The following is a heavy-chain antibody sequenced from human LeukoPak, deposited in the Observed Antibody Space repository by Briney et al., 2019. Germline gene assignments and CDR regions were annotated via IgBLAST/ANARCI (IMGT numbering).Heavy chain of an antibody. CDR2: LYSSGTI. J-gene: IGHJ5*02. D-gene: IGHD2-2*01. V-gene: IGHV4-4*07. Sequence: PSETLSLTCTVSGYSISSGYYWSWIRQPAGKGLEWIGRLYSSGTINYNPSLKSRVTMSVDTSKNLFSLKLSSVTAADTAVYYCARGSPPLYCSSTSCYQLDPWGQGTLVTVSS. CDR3: ARGSPPLYCSSTSCYQLDP. CDR1: GYSISSGYY.